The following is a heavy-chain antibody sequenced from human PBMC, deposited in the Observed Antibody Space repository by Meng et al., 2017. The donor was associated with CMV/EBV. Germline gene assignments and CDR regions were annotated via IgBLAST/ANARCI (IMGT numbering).Heavy chain of an antibody. V-gene: IGHV1-69*01. CDR3: AREGGIVVVPAAPGWFDP. CDR1: GGTLSSYA. D-gene: IGHD2-2*01. CDR2: IIPIFGTA. J-gene: IGHJ5*02. Sequence: SVDEAQKPGASGKGPRKASGGTLSSYAISWVQQAPGQGLEWTGRIIPIFGTANYAQKFQGRVTITADESTSTAYMELSSLRSEDTAVYYCAREGGIVVVPAAPGWFDPWGQGTLVTVSS.